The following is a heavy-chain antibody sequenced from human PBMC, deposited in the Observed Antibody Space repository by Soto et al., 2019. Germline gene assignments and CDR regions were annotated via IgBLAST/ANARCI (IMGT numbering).Heavy chain of an antibody. Sequence: PGGSLRLSCAVSGFAFSSYGMHWVRQAPAKGLEWVAVISYDGGNKYYSDSVKGRFTISRDNSKNTVYLQMNNLRAEDSAVYYCAKVVPIGSDYWGQGTLVTVSS. CDR2: ISYDGGNK. CDR1: GFAFSSYG. CDR3: AKVVPIGSDY. J-gene: IGHJ4*02. V-gene: IGHV3-30*18. D-gene: IGHD3-10*01.